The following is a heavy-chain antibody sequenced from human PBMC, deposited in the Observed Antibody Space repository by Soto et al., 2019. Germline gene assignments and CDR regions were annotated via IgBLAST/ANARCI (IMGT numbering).Heavy chain of an antibody. D-gene: IGHD3-22*01. CDR1: GGSCSGYD. Sequence: SETLSLTCAVDGGSCSGYDWSWIRQPPGKGLEWIGEINHSGSTNYNPSLKSRVTISVDTSKNQFSLKLSSVTAADTAVYYCARGASGYYDSSGYYSPYYFDYWGQGTLVTVSS. V-gene: IGHV4-34*01. J-gene: IGHJ4*02. CDR3: ARGASGYYDSSGYYSPYYFDY. CDR2: INHSGST.